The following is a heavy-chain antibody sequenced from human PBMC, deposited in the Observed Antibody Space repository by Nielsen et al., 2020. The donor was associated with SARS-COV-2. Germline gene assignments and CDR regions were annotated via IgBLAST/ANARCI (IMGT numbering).Heavy chain of an antibody. Sequence: SETLSLTCAVYGGSFSGYYWSWIRQPPGKGLEWIGEINHSGSTNYNPSLKSRVTISVDTSKNQFSLKLSSVTAADTAVYYCASRPGYDSSGYYYFQHWGQGTLVTVSS. V-gene: IGHV4-34*01. D-gene: IGHD3-22*01. J-gene: IGHJ1*01. CDR2: INHSGST. CDR1: GGSFSGYY. CDR3: ASRPGYDSSGYYYFQH.